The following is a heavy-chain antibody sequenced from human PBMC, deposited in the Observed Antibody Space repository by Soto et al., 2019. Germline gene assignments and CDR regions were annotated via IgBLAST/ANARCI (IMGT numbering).Heavy chain of an antibody. V-gene: IGHV3-23*01. D-gene: IGHD6-19*01. Sequence: GGSLRLSCAASGFTFSSYATSWVRQAPGKGLEWVSAISGSGGSTYYADSVKGRFTISRDNSKNTLYLQMNSLRAEDTAVYYCATRNSSGWPYYFDYWGQGTLVTVSS. CDR2: ISGSGGST. CDR1: GFTFSSYA. CDR3: ATRNSSGWPYYFDY. J-gene: IGHJ4*02.